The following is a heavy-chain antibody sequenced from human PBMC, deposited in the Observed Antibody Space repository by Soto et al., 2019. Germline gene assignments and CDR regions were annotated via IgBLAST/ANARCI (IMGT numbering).Heavy chain of an antibody. V-gene: IGHV3-30-3*01. CDR3: ARDAEGGGDCDRGY. Sequence: QVQLVESGGGVVQPGRSLRLSCAVSGFTLSSHAMHWVRQAPGKGLEWVALILSDGSNKYYEDSVKGRFTTSRDNSKKTMHLQMNCLSVEDTAVYYCARDAEGGGDCDRGYWGQGALGTVSS. CDR2: ILSDGSNK. D-gene: IGHD2-21*02. CDR1: GFTLSSHA. J-gene: IGHJ4*02.